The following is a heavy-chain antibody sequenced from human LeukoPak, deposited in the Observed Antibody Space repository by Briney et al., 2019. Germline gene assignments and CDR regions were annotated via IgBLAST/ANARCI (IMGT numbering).Heavy chain of an antibody. D-gene: IGHD6-19*01. V-gene: IGHV4-34*01. CDR3: ARVLPRSSGWYGDYYYYMDA. J-gene: IGHJ6*03. CDR1: GGSFSGYY. Sequence: PSETLSLTCAVYGGSFSGYYWSWIRQPPGKGLEWIGEINHSGSTNYNPSLKSRVTISVDTSKNQFSLKLSSVTAADTAVYYCARVLPRSSGWYGDYYYYMDAWGKGTTVTVSS. CDR2: INHSGST.